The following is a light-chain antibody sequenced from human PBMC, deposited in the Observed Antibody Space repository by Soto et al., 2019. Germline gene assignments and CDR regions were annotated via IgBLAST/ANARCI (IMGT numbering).Light chain of an antibody. CDR1: NTDVGGYNY. J-gene: IGLJ6*01. V-gene: IGLV2-14*01. CDR2: EVR. Sequence: QSALTQPASVSGSPGQSITVSCTGTNTDVGGYNYVSWYQHRPGKAPRLMIYEVRNRLSGVSNRFSGSKSGNTASLTISGLQSADEADYYCTSYTPTGALVFGSGTKVTVL. CDR3: TSYTPTGALV.